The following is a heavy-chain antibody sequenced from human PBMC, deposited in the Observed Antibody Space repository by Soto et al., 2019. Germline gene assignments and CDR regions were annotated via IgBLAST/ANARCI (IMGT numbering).Heavy chain of an antibody. CDR3: ARVGATTWY. J-gene: IGHJ4*02. D-gene: IGHD1-26*01. Sequence: VGSLRLSCAASGFTFSSYWMHWVRQAPGKGLVWVSRVNSDGSITNYADAVKGRFTISRDNAKNTLYLQMDGLRAEDTAVYYCARVGATTWYWGQGTLVTVSS. V-gene: IGHV3-74*01. CDR1: GFTFSSYW. CDR2: VNSDGSIT.